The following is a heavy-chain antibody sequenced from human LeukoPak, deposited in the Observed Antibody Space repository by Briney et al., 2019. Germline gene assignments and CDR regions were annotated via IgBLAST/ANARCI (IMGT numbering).Heavy chain of an antibody. V-gene: IGHV3-48*01. CDR3: ARSGAFDAHNC. Sequence: GGSLRLSCAASGFDFNTYSMNWVRQAPGKGLEWVSYISGSSSFRYYADSVKGRFTISRDNAKNSLYLQMNSLRVDDTAVYYCARSGAFDAHNCWGQGTLVTVSS. CDR2: ISGSSSFR. CDR1: GFDFNTYS. D-gene: IGHD3-16*01. J-gene: IGHJ4*02.